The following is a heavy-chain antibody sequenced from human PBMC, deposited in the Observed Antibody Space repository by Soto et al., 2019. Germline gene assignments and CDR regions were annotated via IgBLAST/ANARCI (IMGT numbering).Heavy chain of an antibody. CDR3: ARDLNSDSNGFGY. V-gene: IGHV3-21*01. D-gene: IGHD3-22*01. J-gene: IGHJ4*02. Sequence: LRLSCAASGFTFSSYSMNWVRQAPGKGLEWVSSIGSSSTYKYYADSVKGRFTVSRHNAKNSLFLQMNSLRAEDTAVYYCARDLNSDSNGFGYWGQGTLVTVSS. CDR1: GFTFSSYS. CDR2: IGSSSTYK.